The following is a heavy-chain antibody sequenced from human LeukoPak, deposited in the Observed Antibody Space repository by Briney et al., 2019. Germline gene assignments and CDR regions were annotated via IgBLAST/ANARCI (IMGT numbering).Heavy chain of an antibody. D-gene: IGHD5-24*01. CDR2: INHSGST. J-gene: IGHJ4*02. CDR3: ASGGEMATITLGYYFDY. Sequence: SETLPLTCAVYAGSFSGYYWSLIRQPPGKGLEWIGEINHSGSTNYNPSLKSRVTISVDTSKNQFSLKLSSVTAADTAVYYCASGGEMATITLGYYFDYWGQGTLVTVSS. V-gene: IGHV4-34*01. CDR1: AGSFSGYY.